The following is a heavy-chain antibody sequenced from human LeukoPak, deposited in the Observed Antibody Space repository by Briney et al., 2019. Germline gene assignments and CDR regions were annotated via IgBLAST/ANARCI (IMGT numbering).Heavy chain of an antibody. V-gene: IGHV1-8*03. J-gene: IGHJ6*03. Sequence: ASVKVSCKASGYTFTSYDINWVRQATGQGLEWMGWMNPNSGNTGYAQKFQGRVTITRNTSISTAYMELSGLRSEDTAVYYCARGLGYSSYDYYMDVWGKGTTVTVSS. D-gene: IGHD6-13*01. CDR3: ARGLGYSSYDYYMDV. CDR1: GYTFTSYD. CDR2: MNPNSGNT.